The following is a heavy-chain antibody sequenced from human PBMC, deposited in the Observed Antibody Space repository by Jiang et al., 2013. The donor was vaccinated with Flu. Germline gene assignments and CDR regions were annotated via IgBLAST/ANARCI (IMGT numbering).Heavy chain of an antibody. V-gene: IGHV4-30-2*01. J-gene: IGHJ3*02. Sequence: LSLTCAVSGGSLSSGGYTWSWIRQPPGKGLEWIGYFFQSGSTYYNPSLKSRVTISVDRSKDQFSLHLSSVTAADTAVYYCARLGAGEAFDTWGQGTMVTVSS. CDR2: FFQSGST. CDR1: GGSLSSGGYT. D-gene: IGHD4/OR15-4a*01. CDR3: ARLGAGEAFDT.